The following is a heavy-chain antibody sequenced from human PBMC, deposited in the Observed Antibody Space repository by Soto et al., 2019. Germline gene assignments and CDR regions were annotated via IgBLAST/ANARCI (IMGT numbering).Heavy chain of an antibody. J-gene: IGHJ4*01. CDR3: ARDCPYYDILTGYSYYFDY. CDR2: IYYSGST. Sequence: PSETLSLTCTVSGGSVSSGSYYWSWIRQPPGKGLEWIGYIYYSGSTNYNPSLKSRVTISVDTSKNQFSLKLSSVTAADTAVYYCARDCPYYDILTGYSYYFDYSGQATLVTVSS. CDR1: GGSVSSGSYY. D-gene: IGHD3-9*01. V-gene: IGHV4-61*01.